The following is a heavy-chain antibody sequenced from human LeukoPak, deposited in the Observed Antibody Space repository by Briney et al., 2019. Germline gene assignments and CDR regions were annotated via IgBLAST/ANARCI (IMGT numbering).Heavy chain of an antibody. J-gene: IGHJ4*02. CDR3: AKGEGSYHGLDY. D-gene: IGHD1-26*01. Sequence: GGSLRLSCAASGFTLSSYAMSWVRQAPGKGLEWVSSISGSGDSSYYADSVKGRFTISRDNSKNTLYLQMNSLRAEDTAVYYCAKGEGSYHGLDYWGQGTLVTVSS. CDR1: GFTLSSYA. V-gene: IGHV3-23*01. CDR2: ISGSGDSS.